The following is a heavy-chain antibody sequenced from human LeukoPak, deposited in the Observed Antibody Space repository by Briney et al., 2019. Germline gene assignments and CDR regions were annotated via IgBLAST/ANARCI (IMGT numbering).Heavy chain of an antibody. V-gene: IGHV4-4*09. CDR3: ARLDYYYDSSGYSWYFDF. Sequence: SETLSLTCSVFGVSINTYSWSWIRQPPGKGLEYIWCIHSSGNTHYNPSLQRRVTVSMDAFQNQFSLTLTSVTAADTAVYSCARLDYYYDSSGYSWYFDFWGRGSLVTVSS. J-gene: IGHJ4*02. CDR2: IHSSGNT. CDR1: GVSINTYS. D-gene: IGHD3-22*01.